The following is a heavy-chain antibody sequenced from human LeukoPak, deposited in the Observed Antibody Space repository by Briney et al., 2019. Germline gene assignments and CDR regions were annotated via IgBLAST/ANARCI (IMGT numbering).Heavy chain of an antibody. CDR3: ARAFGSDSYIEYFHH. D-gene: IGHD6-19*01. Sequence: GESLRLSCAASGFIFKKYWMNWVRQVPGKGLECLANIKEDGSETYYADSVKGRFTISRDNAKNSLYLQMNSLRAEDTAVYYCARAFGSDSYIEYFHHWGQGTLVTVSS. CDR2: IKEDGSET. CDR1: GFIFKKYW. V-gene: IGHV3-7*01. J-gene: IGHJ1*01.